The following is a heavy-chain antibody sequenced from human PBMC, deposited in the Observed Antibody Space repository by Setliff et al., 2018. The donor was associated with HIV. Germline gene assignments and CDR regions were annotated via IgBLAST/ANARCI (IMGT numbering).Heavy chain of an antibody. Sequence: SETPSLTCTVSGGSISNSVYFWTWIRQHPGKGLEWIGYIYYSGSTYQNPSLKSRVTISVDTSKNQFSLKLNSVTAADTAVYYCARSSSSSPFFFDYWGQGSLVTVSS. D-gene: IGHD6-6*01. CDR3: ARSSSSSPFFFDY. V-gene: IGHV4-31*03. J-gene: IGHJ4*02. CDR1: GGSISNSVYF. CDR2: IYYSGST.